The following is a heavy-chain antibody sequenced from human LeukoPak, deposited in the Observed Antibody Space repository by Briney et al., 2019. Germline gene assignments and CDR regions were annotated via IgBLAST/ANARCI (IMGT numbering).Heavy chain of an antibody. CDR1: GFTSSSYS. CDR2: ISSSSSYI. V-gene: IGHV3-21*04. Sequence: GGSLRLSCAASGFTSSSYSMNWVRQAPGKGLEWVSSISSSSSYIYYADSVKGRFTISRDNSKNTLYLQMNSLRAEDTAVYYCASSPYSYYYDTPWFDPWGQGTLVTVSS. D-gene: IGHD3-22*01. J-gene: IGHJ5*02. CDR3: ASSPYSYYYDTPWFDP.